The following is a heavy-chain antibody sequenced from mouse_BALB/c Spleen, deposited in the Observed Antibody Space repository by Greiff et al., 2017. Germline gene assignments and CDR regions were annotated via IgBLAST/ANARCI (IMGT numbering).Heavy chain of an antibody. CDR3: ARRGYGSSYGYFDV. Sequence: VQLQQSGAELVRPGSSVKISCKASGYAFSSYWMNWVKQRPGQGLEWIGQIYPGDGDTNYNGKFKGKATLTADKSSSTAYMQLSSLTSEDSAVYFCARRGYGSSYGYFDVWGAGTTVTVSS. D-gene: IGHD1-1*01. J-gene: IGHJ1*01. CDR2: IYPGDGDT. CDR1: GYAFSSYW. V-gene: IGHV1-80*01.